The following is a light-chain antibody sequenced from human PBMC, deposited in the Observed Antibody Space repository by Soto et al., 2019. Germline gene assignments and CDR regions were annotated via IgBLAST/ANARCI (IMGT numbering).Light chain of an antibody. Sequence: QSVLTQPASVSGSPGQSITISCTVTSSDVGGYNYVSWYQHHPGKAPKLLIYDVSNRPSGVSNRFSGSKSDNTASLTISGLQPEDEADYYSSSYTTSNTRQIVFGTGTKVTVL. CDR3: SSYTTSNTRQIV. CDR2: DVS. CDR1: SSDVGGYNY. V-gene: IGLV2-14*03. J-gene: IGLJ1*01.